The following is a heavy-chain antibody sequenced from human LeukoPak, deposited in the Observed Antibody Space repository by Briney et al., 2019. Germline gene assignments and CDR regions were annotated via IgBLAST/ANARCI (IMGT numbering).Heavy chain of an antibody. V-gene: IGHV4-59*01. Sequence: SETLSLTCTVSGGSISSDYWSWIRQSPGKGLEWIGYIYYSGTTSYNPSLRSRVTISLDTSKNQFSLKLSSVTAADTAVYYCARGANWGSPDYWGQGTLVTVSS. CDR2: IYYSGTT. CDR3: ARGANWGSPDY. D-gene: IGHD7-27*01. J-gene: IGHJ4*02. CDR1: GGSISSDY.